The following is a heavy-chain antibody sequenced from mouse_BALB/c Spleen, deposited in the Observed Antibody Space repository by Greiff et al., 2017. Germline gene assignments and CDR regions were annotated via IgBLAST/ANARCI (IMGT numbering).Heavy chain of an antibody. J-gene: IGHJ4*01. V-gene: IGHV2-6-7*01. CDR1: GFSLTGYG. CDR2: IWGDGST. CDR3: AREGTPGAYYYAMDY. D-gene: IGHD3-1*01. Sequence: QVQLQESGPGLVAPSQSLSITCTVSGFSLTGYGVNWVRQPPGKGLEWLGMIWGDGSTDYNSALKSRLSISKDNSKSQVFLKMNSLQTDDTARYYCAREGTPGAYYYAMDYWGQGTSVTVSS.